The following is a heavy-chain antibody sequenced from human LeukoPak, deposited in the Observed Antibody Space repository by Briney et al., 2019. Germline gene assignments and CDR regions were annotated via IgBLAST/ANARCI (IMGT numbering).Heavy chain of an antibody. CDR2: ISSSSSTI. V-gene: IGHV3-48*01. CDR3: ARDSPCGGDCSDAFDI. D-gene: IGHD2-21*01. Sequence: SGGSLRLSCEASGFTFSSYSMNWVRQAPGKGLEWVSYISSSSSTIYYADSVKGRFTISRDNAKNSLYLQMNSLRAEDTAVYYCARDSPCGGDCSDAFDIWGQGTMVTVSS. CDR1: GFTFSSYS. J-gene: IGHJ3*02.